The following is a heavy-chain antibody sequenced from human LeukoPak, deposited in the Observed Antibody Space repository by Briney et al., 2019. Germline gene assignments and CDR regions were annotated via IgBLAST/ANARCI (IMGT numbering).Heavy chain of an antibody. CDR2: ISGSGGST. V-gene: IGHV3-23*01. CDR3: AKDLTYSGSPYYFDY. Sequence: GGSLRLSCAASGFTFSSYAMSWVRQAPGKGLEWVSAISGSGGSTYYADSVKGRFTISRDNSKNTLYLQMNSLRAEDTAVYYCAKDLTYSGSPYYFDYWGQGTLVTVSS. CDR1: GFTFSSYA. D-gene: IGHD6-6*01. J-gene: IGHJ4*02.